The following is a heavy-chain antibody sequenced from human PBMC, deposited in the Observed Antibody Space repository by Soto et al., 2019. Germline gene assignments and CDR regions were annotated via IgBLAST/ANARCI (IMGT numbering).Heavy chain of an antibody. CDR3: ESPGGGTFGGVIVSEAVDI. CDR2: IYYSGST. D-gene: IGHD3-16*02. V-gene: IGHV4-39*01. CDR1: GRSISSSSYY. Sequence: PENLRLTYTVSGRSISSSSYYWCWIRQPPGKGLEWIGSIYYSGSTYYNPSLKSRVTISVDTSKNQFSLKLSSVTAADTAVYYCESPGGGTFGGVIVSEAVDIWGQGQMVT. J-gene: IGHJ3*02.